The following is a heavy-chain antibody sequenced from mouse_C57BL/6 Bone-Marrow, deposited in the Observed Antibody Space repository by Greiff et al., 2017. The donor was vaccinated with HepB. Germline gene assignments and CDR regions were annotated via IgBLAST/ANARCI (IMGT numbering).Heavy chain of an antibody. J-gene: IGHJ1*03. CDR3: VGDGFTTVVATDWYFDV. CDR1: GFTFNTYA. D-gene: IGHD1-1*01. CDR2: IRSKSSNYAT. Sequence: EVQVVESGGGLVQPKGSLKLSCAASGFTFNTYAMHWVRQAPGKGLEWVARIRSKSSNYATYYADSVKDRFTISRDDSQSMLYLQMNNLKTEDTAMYYCVGDGFTTVVATDWYFDVWGTGTTVTVSS. V-gene: IGHV10-3*01.